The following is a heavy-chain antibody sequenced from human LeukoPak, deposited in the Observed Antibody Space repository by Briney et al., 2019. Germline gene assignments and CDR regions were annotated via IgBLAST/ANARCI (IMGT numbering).Heavy chain of an antibody. D-gene: IGHD1-7*01. CDR1: GFTFSTSA. V-gene: IGHV3-23*01. CDR3: AKEGKTRNWNYYQAKPVY. J-gene: IGHJ4*02. Sequence: GGSLRLSCAASGFTFSTSAMNWVRLAPGKGLEWVSAISGSGGRTDYADSVKGRFTISRDNSKNTLYLQMNSLRVEDTAVYYCAKEGKTRNWNYYQAKPVYWGQGTLVTVSS. CDR2: ISGSGGRT.